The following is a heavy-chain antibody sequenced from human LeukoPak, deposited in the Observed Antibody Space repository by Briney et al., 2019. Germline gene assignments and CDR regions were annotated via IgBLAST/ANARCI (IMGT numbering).Heavy chain of an antibody. J-gene: IGHJ3*02. CDR1: GGSFSGYY. V-gene: IGHV4-34*01. CDR3: AGGGPRYSYGPKAFDI. D-gene: IGHD5-18*01. Sequence: SETLSLTCAVYGGSFSGYYWSWIRQPPGKGLEWIGEINHSGSTNYNPSLKSRVTISVDTSKNQFSLKLSSVTAADTAVYYYAGGGPRYSYGPKAFDIWGQGTMVTVSS. CDR2: INHSGST.